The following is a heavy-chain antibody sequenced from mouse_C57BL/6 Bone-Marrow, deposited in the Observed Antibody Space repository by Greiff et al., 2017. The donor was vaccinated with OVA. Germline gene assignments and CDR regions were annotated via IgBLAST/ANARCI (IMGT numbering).Heavy chain of an antibody. CDR1: GYTFTDYN. V-gene: IGHV1-18*01. J-gene: IGHJ4*01. Sequence: EVQLQQSGPELVKPGASVKIPCKASGYTFTDYNMDWVKQSHGKSLEWIGDINPNNGGTIYNQKFKGTATLTVDKSSSTAYMELRSLTSEDTAVYYCARKGIYYDYDGRGYAMDYWGQGTSVTVSS. CDR3: ARKGIYYDYDGRGYAMDY. D-gene: IGHD2-4*01. CDR2: INPNNGGT.